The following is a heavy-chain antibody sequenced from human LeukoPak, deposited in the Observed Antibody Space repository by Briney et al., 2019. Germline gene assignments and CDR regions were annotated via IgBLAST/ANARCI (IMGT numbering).Heavy chain of an antibody. Sequence: TSETLSLTCTVSGGSISSYYWSWIRQPAGKGLEWIGRMYASGSSNYNPSLKSRVTMSVDSSKNQLSLKLNSVTAADTAVYYCARDLYGELIDYWGQGTLVTVSS. D-gene: IGHD1-26*01. V-gene: IGHV4-4*07. CDR1: GGSISSYY. J-gene: IGHJ4*02. CDR3: ARDLYGELIDY. CDR2: MYASGSS.